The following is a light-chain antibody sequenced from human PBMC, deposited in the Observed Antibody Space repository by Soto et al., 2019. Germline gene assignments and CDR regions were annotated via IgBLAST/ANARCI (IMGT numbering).Light chain of an antibody. V-gene: IGKV4-1*01. Sequence: DIVMTQSPDSLAVSLGEGATITCKSSQTILYTSNNKSYLAWYQQRPGQPPKLLIYWASTRVSGVPDRISGSGSGTNFTLTIISLQPEDVATYYCHQYFAAPPTFGPGTKVEIK. CDR2: WAS. CDR3: HQYFAAPPT. CDR1: QTILYTSNNKSY. J-gene: IGKJ3*01.